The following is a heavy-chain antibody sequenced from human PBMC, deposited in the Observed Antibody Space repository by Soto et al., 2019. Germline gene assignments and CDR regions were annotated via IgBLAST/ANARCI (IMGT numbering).Heavy chain of an antibody. CDR2: ISGSGGRT. Sequence: EVQLLESGGGLVQPGGSLRLSCAASGFTFSSYAMTWVRQAPGXXXXWVSAISGSGGRTYYAHSVKGRFTISRDNSKNTLYLQMNSLRAEDTXVYYCAKDHDFWKRDAFDIWCQGTMVTVSS. V-gene: IGHV3-23*01. CDR1: GFTFSSYA. J-gene: IGHJ3*02. CDR3: AKDHDFWKRDAFDI. D-gene: IGHD3-3*01.